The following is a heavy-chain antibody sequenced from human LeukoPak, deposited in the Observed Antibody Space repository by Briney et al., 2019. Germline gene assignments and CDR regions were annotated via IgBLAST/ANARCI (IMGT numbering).Heavy chain of an antibody. CDR2: ISWNSGSI. D-gene: IGHD6-13*01. Sequence: GGSLRLSCAASGFTFSSYSMNWVRQAPGKGLEWVSGISWNSGSIGYADSVKGRFTISRDNAKNSLYLQMNSLRAEDTAVYYCAREGYWSTNWYKFGSLLRYFDLWGRGTLVTVSS. CDR1: GFTFSSYS. CDR3: AREGYWSTNWYKFGSLLRYFDL. J-gene: IGHJ2*01. V-gene: IGHV3-48*04.